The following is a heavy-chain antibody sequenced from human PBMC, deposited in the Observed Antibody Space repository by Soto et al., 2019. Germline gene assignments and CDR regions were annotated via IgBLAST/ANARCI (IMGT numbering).Heavy chain of an antibody. CDR2: ISSSSSYI. D-gene: IGHD3-22*01. J-gene: IGHJ5*02. CDR3: ARGKSYMVITLPNWFDP. CDR1: GFTFSSYS. Sequence: PGGSLRLSCAASGFTFSSYSMNWVRQAPGKGLEWVSSISSSSSYIYYADSVKGRFTISRDNAKNSLYLQMNSLRAEDTAVYYCARGKSYMVITLPNWFDPWGQGTMVTVYS. V-gene: IGHV3-21*01.